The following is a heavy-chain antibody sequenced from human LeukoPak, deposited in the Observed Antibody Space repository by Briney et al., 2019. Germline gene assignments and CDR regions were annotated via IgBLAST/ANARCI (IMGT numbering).Heavy chain of an antibody. V-gene: IGHV3-48*03. CDR3: AKTSLSDPSGHYYYMDV. CDR1: GFTFSSYE. D-gene: IGHD3-3*01. CDR2: ISSSGSTI. Sequence: GGSLRLSCAASGFTFSSYEMNWVRQAPGKRLEWVSYISSSGSTIYYADSVKARFTISRDNSQNTVSLQLNNLRIEDTALYYCAKTSLSDPSGHYYYMDVWGKGTTVTVSS. J-gene: IGHJ6*03.